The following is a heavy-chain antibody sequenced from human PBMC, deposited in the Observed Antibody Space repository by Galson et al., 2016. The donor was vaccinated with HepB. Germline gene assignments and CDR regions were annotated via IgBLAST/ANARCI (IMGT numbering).Heavy chain of an antibody. CDR2: TYYRSKWYN. D-gene: IGHD2-21*02. Sequence: SGDSVSSINAAWHWLRQSPSRGLEWLGRTYYRSKWYNDYATSLKGRIIITPDTSKNQFSLQLDSVSHEDTAVYYCASGTAYGSAFEIWGQGTLVTVSS. CDR1: GDSVSSINAA. V-gene: IGHV6-1*01. J-gene: IGHJ3*02. CDR3: ASGTAYGSAFEI.